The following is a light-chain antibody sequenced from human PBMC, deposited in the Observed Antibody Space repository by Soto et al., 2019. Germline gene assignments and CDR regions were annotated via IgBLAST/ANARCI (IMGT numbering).Light chain of an antibody. J-gene: IGKJ1*01. CDR2: GAS. Sequence: IVLTQSTATLSVSAGERAIVSCSASQSVSSNLSWYQQKPVQAPRLLIYGASTRATGIPARFSGSGSGTEFTLTISRLQSEDFAVYSCQQYTTGALKTFGQGTKVDVK. V-gene: IGKV3-15*01. CDR3: QQYTTGALKT. CDR1: QSVSSN.